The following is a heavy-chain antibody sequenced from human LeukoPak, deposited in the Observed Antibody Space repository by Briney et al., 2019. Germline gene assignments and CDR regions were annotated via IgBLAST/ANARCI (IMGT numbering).Heavy chain of an antibody. D-gene: IGHD6-13*01. J-gene: IGHJ5*02. Sequence: GESLKISCKASGYSFTSYWIGWVRQMPGKGLEWMGIIYPGDSDTRYSPSFQGQVTISADKSISTAYLQWSSLKASDTAMYYCAAGGPAAAVVEARINWLDPWGQGTLVTVSS. V-gene: IGHV5-51*01. CDR1: GYSFTSYW. CDR2: IYPGDSDT. CDR3: AAGGPAAAVVEARINWLDP.